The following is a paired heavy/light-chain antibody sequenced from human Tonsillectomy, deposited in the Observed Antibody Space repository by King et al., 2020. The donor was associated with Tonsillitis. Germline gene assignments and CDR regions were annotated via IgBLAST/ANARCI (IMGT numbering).Light chain of an antibody. J-gene: IGLJ2*01. Sequence: QSALTQPASVSGSPGQSITISCSGISGDVGGHDYLSWYQKRPDKAPKLIIYDVSNRPSGVATRFSGSISGNTASLTISGLQAEDEADYFCSSYRSGSVVVFGGGTKVTV. CDR3: SSYRSGSVVV. V-gene: IGLV2-14*01. CDR2: DVS. CDR1: SGDVGGHDY.
Heavy chain of an antibody. V-gene: IGHV1-2*02. CDR2: INCRGGGT. Sequence: QAQLVQSGPELRKPGTSVKVSCKASGYTFTDNYMHWVRQAPGQGLEWMGWINCRGGGTKYAQKFQGRITMTRDMSISTVHLEVNRLTSDDTAVYYCATERTAEPNWFDPWGQGTLVTVSS. D-gene: IGHD2-21*02. J-gene: IGHJ5*02. CDR1: GYTFTDNY. CDR3: ATERTAEPNWFDP.